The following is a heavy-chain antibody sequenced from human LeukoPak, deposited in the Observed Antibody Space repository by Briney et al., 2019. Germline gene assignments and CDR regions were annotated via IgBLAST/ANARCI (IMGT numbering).Heavy chain of an antibody. CDR3: ASEDDSSGSPSRWFDP. J-gene: IGHJ5*02. CDR1: GGSISSGDYY. Sequence: PSETLSLTCTVSGGSISSGDYYWRWIRQPPGKGLEWIGYIYYSGSTYYNPSLKSLVTISVDTSKNQFSLKLSSVTAADTAVYYCASEDDSSGSPSRWFDPWGQGTLVTVSS. D-gene: IGHD3-22*01. V-gene: IGHV4-30-4*08. CDR2: IYYSGST.